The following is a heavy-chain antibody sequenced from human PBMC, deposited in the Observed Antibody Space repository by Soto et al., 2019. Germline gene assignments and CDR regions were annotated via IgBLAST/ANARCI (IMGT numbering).Heavy chain of an antibody. CDR2: ITGSGGDT. CDR1: GFTFSKYV. CDR3: ARGSADTRPYYFDY. V-gene: IGHV3-23*01. Sequence: EAQLLESGGGLVQPGGSLRLSCAGSGFTFSKYVMSWVRQDSAKGLEWFSAITGSGGDTYYADSVKGRFTNSRDNSNDMLYLPMNSLSAEDTAIDYCARGSADTRPYYFDYWGQGTLVTVSS. J-gene: IGHJ4*02. D-gene: IGHD2-15*01.